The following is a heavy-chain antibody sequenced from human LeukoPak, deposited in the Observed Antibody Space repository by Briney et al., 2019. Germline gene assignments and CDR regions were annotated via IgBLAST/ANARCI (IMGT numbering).Heavy chain of an antibody. D-gene: IGHD1-26*01. J-gene: IGHJ4*02. V-gene: IGHV1-46*01. Sequence: ASVKVSCKASGYTFTNYYMHWVRQAPGQGLEWMGIINPSGGITNYAQKFQGRVTMTRDMSTSTIYMELSSLRSEDTAVYYCARVSVGATMLAYFDYWGQGTLVTVSS. CDR2: INPSGGIT. CDR1: GYTFTNYY. CDR3: ARVSVGATMLAYFDY.